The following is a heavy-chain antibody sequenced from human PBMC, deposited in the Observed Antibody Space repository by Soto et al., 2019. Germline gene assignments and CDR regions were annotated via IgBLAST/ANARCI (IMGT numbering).Heavy chain of an antibody. CDR2: ISTYNGDT. Sequence: QVQLVQSGAEVRKPGASVKVSCKASGYTFSTSGMSWLRQAPGQGLEWMGWISTYNGDTNDAPKFQDRVTMTPDTPTSTVYMELRSLRSDDTAVYYCSRAGAAPYYYYGMDVWGQGTRVTVSS. J-gene: IGHJ6*02. CDR1: GYTFSTSG. V-gene: IGHV1-18*01. D-gene: IGHD2-15*01. CDR3: SRAGAAPYYYYGMDV.